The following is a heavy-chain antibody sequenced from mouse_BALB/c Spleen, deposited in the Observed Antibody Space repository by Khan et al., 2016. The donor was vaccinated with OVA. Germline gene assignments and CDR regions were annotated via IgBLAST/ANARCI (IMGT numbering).Heavy chain of an antibody. CDR1: GYTFRNNG. CDR2: INTYTGEP. D-gene: IGHD2-14*01. Sequence: QIQLVQSGPELKKPGETVKISCKASGYTFRNNGMNWVKQAPGKGLKWMGWINTYTGEPTYADDFKGRFAFSLETSANTAYLQINNLKNEDTATYFGERGGYNGTKDSWGQGTSVTVSS. J-gene: IGHJ4*01. CDR3: ERGGYNGTKDS. V-gene: IGHV9-3-1*01.